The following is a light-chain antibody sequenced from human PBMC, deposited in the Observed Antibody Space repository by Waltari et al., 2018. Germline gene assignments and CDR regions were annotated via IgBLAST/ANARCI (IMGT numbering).Light chain of an antibody. V-gene: IGKV2-28*01. CDR3: MQGLQTLPLT. Sequence: EIVMTQSPLSMPVTPGEPASISCRSSQSLLLSNGYNYLDWYLQKPGQSPHLLIYLGSNRASGVPDRFSGSGSGTYFTLKISRVEAEDVGVYYCMQGLQTLPLTFGGGTRVEI. CDR2: LGS. J-gene: IGKJ4*01. CDR1: QSLLLSNGYNY.